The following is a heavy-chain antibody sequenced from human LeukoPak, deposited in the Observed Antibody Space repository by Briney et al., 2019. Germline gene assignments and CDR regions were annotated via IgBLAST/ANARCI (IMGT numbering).Heavy chain of an antibody. V-gene: IGHV3-74*01. D-gene: IGHD3-22*01. CDR1: GFTFSSYW. J-gene: IGHJ6*03. CDR3: ARGEVYYYDSSGYYYYYYYMDV. Sequence: GGSLRLSCAASGFTFSSYWMHWVRQAPGKGLVWVSRINSDASSTSYADSVKGRFTISRDNAKNTLYLQMNSLRAEDTAVYYCARGEVYYYDSSGYYYYYYYMDVWGKGTTVTVSS. CDR2: INSDASST.